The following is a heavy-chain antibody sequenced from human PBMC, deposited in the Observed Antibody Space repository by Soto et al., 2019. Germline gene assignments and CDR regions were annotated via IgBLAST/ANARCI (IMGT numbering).Heavy chain of an antibody. CDR2: ISGGGDST. Sequence: GGSLRLSCAASGFTFRSYAVTWVRQAPGKGLEWVSTISGGGDSTYYANSVKGRFTISRDNSKNTLYVQMNVLRAEATAVYYCAKGGYFSTSSCRKRFDYWGQGTLVTVSS. D-gene: IGHD2-2*01. J-gene: IGHJ4*02. CDR3: AKGGYFSTSSCRKRFDY. V-gene: IGHV3-23*01. CDR1: GFTFRSYA.